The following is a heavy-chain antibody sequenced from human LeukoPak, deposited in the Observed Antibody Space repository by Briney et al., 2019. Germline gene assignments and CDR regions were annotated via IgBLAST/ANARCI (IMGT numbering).Heavy chain of an antibody. J-gene: IGHJ3*02. CDR3: ARISLRYFDWLPQWEAFDI. CDR1: GGSISSSNW. D-gene: IGHD3-9*01. CDR2: VYHSGST. V-gene: IGHV4-4*02. Sequence: SETLSLTCAVSGGSISSSNWWSWVRQPPGKGLEWIGEVYHSGSTNYNPSLKSRVTISVDTSKNQFSLKLSSVTAADTAVYYCARISLRYFDWLPQWEAFDIWGQGTMVTVSS.